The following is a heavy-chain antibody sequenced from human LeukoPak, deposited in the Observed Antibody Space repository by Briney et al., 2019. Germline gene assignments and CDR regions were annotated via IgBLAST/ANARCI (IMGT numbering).Heavy chain of an antibody. Sequence: PGGSLSFYCAASGFTVCSIELNWVRQAQGQGLEWVSYISSVGSTIYYADTVKGRFTISRDNSKNTLYLQMNSLRAEDTAVYYCARSGSPFVVVVTAIAPDGWGQRTLVTVA. CDR3: ARSGSPFVVVVTAIAPDG. CDR1: GFTVCSIE. J-gene: IGHJ4*02. CDR2: ISSVGSTI. V-gene: IGHV3-48*03. D-gene: IGHD2-21*02.